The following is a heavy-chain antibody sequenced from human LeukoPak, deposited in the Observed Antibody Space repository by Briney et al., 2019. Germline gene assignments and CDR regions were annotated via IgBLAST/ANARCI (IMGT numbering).Heavy chain of an antibody. D-gene: IGHD6-19*01. CDR2: ISYDGDNK. J-gene: IGHJ4*02. CDR1: GFTFSNYP. Sequence: PGRSLRLSCAASGFTFSNYPMHWVRQAPGKGLEWVAVISYDGDNKYYVDSVKGRFTISRDNTKNTLYLQMNSLRAEDTAVYYCASSGWPYFDFWGQGTLVTVSS. CDR3: ASSGWPYFDF. V-gene: IGHV3-30-3*01.